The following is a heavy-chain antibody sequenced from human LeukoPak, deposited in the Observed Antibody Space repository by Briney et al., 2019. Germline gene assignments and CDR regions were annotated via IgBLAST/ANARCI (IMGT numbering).Heavy chain of an antibody. CDR1: GYTFTGYY. Sequence: ASVKVSCKASGYTFTGYYMHWVRQAPGQGLEWMGRIHSNSGGINFAQKFQGRVTMTRDTSISTAYMELSRLRSDDTAVYYCAYCSGGSCLYGLDVWGRGTTVTVSS. J-gene: IGHJ6*02. CDR2: IHSNSGGI. V-gene: IGHV1-2*06. CDR3: AYCSGGSCLYGLDV. D-gene: IGHD2-15*01.